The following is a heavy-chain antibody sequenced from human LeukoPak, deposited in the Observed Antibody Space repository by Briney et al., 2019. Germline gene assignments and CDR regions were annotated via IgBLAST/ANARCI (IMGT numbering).Heavy chain of an antibody. CDR2: IRYDGSNK. CDR1: GFTFSSYG. CDR3: AKDQRGAAAGTMVDC. V-gene: IGHV3-30*02. D-gene: IGHD6-13*01. J-gene: IGHJ4*02. Sequence: GGSLRLSCAASGFTFSSYGMHWVRQAPGKGLEWVAFIRYDGSNKYYADSVKGRFTISRDNSKNTLYLQMNSLRAEDTAVYYCAKDQRGAAAGTMVDCWGQGTLVTVSS.